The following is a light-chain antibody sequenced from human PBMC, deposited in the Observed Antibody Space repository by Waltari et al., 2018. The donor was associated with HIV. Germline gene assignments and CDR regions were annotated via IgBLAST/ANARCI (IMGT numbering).Light chain of an antibody. V-gene: IGLV3-25*03. CDR1: ALANQY. CDR2: KDS. Sequence: SYELTQPPSVSVSPGQTARITCSGGALANQYAYWYRRKPGQAPVLVIYKDSERSSGIPGRFSGSSSGTKVTLTSSGGQAEDEADYYCQSADSSGTYLVIFGGGTKLTVL. CDR3: QSADSSGTYLVI. J-gene: IGLJ2*01.